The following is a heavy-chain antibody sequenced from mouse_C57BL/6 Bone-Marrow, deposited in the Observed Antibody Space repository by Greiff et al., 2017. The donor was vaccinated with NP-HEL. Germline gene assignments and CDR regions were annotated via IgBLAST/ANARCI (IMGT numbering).Heavy chain of an antibody. J-gene: IGHJ2*01. CDR1: GYTFTSYW. CDR3: AQFDY. V-gene: IGHV1-61*01. CDR2: IYPSDSET. Sequence: VKLQESGAELVRPGSSVKLSCKASGYTFTSYWMDWVKQRPGQGLEWIGNIYPSDSETNYNQKLKDKATLTGDKSSSTAYLQLSGLTSEDSAVYSCAQFDYWGQGTTLTVSS.